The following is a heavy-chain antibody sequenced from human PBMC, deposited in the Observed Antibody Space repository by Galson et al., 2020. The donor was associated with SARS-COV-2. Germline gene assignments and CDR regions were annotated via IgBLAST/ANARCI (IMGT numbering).Heavy chain of an antibody. D-gene: IGHD4-4*01. CDR2: INPNSGGT. Sequence: GESLKISCKASGYTFTGYYMHWVRQAPGQGLEWMGWINPNSGGTNYAQKFQGRVTMTRDTSISTAYMELSRLRSDDTAVYYCARDTRLHSRGYYYYGMDVWGQGTTVTVSS. J-gene: IGHJ6*02. V-gene: IGHV1-2*02. CDR3: ARDTRLHSRGYYYYGMDV. CDR1: GYTFTGYY.